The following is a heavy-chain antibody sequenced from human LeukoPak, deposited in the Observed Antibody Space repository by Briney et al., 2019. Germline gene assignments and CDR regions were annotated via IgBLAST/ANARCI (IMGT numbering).Heavy chain of an antibody. CDR3: AKMYSSAWFGES. Sequence: GSLRLSCAASGFTFSSYAMHWVRQAPGKGLEWVSSIGGSGGNTYYADSVKGRFTISRDNSKNTLYLQMNNLRTEDTAVYYCAKMYSSAWFGESWGQGTLVTVSS. V-gene: IGHV3-23*01. J-gene: IGHJ5*02. CDR1: GFTFSSYA. D-gene: IGHD6-19*01. CDR2: IGGSGGNT.